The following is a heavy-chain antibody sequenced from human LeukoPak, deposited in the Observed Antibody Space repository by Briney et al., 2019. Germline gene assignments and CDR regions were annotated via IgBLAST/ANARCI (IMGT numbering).Heavy chain of an antibody. V-gene: IGHV1-2*02. CDR2: THPRSGDT. CDR1: GYSFTAFN. Sequence: ASVKVSSKASGYSFTAFNKHWVRHAPGQGLEWMGCTHPRSGDTSYAQTFQGRVTMARDTSTSTVYMDLSSLGSDDTAVYYCARDGEYGTGSYWRGCFDYWGEGIQVTVSS. D-gene: IGHD3-10*01. CDR3: ARDGEYGTGSYWRGCFDY. J-gene: IGHJ4*02.